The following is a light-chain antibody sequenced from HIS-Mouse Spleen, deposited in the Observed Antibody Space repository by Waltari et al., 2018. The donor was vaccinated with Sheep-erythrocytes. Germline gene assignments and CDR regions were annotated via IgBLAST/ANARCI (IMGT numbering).Light chain of an antibody. CDR1: SSDVGSYNL. CDR3: CSYAGSSTFVVV. V-gene: IGLV2-23*03. J-gene: IGLJ2*01. CDR2: EGS. Sequence: QSALTQPASVSGSPVQSITLSCTGTSSDVGSYNLVSWYQQHPGKAPKLMIYEGSNRPSGVSNRFSGSKSGNTASPTLSGLQAEDEADYYCCSYAGSSTFVVVFGGGTKLTVL.